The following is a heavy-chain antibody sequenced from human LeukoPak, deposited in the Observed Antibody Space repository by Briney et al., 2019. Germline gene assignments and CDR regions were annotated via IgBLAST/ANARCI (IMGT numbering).Heavy chain of an antibody. CDR2: IYTSGST. CDR3: ARSPGGGIAAAGTHFDY. Sequence: PSETLSLTCTVSGGSISSYYWSWIRQPAGKGLEWIGRIYTSGSTNYNPSLKSRVTISVDRSKNQLSLKLSSVTAADTAVYYCARSPGGGIAAAGTHFDYWGQGTLVTVSS. V-gene: IGHV4-4*07. J-gene: IGHJ4*02. D-gene: IGHD6-13*01. CDR1: GGSISSYY.